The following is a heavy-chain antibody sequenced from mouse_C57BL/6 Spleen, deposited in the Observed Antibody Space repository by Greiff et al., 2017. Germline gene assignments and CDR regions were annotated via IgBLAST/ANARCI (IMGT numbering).Heavy chain of an antibody. Sequence: VQLQQSGAELARPGASVKMSCKASGYTFTSYTMHWVKQRPGQGLEWIGYITPSSGYTKYNQKFKDKATLTADKSSSTAYMQLSSLTSEDSAVYYCARSPDFDYWGQGTTLTVSS. CDR1: GYTFTSYT. V-gene: IGHV1-4*01. CDR2: ITPSSGYT. CDR3: ARSPDFDY. J-gene: IGHJ2*01.